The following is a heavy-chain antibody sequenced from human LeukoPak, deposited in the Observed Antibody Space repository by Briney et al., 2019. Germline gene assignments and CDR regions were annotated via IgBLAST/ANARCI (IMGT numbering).Heavy chain of an antibody. CDR1: GGSFSGYY. D-gene: IGHD2-15*01. V-gene: IGHV4-34*12. CDR2: IFHTGST. J-gene: IGHJ6*03. Sequence: SETLSLTCAVYGGSFSGYYWSWIRQPPGKGLEWIGSIFHTGSTYFNPSLKSRVTISVDTSNNQFSLKLSSVTAADTAVYYCARDLYCSGGSCYRTQYYYYYYYMDVWGKGTTVTVSS. CDR3: ARDLYCSGGSCYRTQYYYYYYYMDV.